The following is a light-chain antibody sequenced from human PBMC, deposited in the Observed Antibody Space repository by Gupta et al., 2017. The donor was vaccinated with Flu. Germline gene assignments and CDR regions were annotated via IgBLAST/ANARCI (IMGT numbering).Light chain of an antibody. Sequence: PGEGATISSRASQNVNRYLDWYQQRPGQAPRHLIYDASDRAAGIPAKFSGSGSGTDFTRTISTLDPEDFAVYYCQQRSNWLTFGGGTMVEVK. CDR1: QNVNRY. CDR3: QQRSNWLT. CDR2: DAS. J-gene: IGKJ4*01. V-gene: IGKV3-11*01.